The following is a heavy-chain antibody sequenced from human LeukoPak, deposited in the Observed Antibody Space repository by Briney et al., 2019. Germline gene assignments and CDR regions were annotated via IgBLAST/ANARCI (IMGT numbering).Heavy chain of an antibody. J-gene: IGHJ4*02. Sequence: GGSLRLSCAAYGFTFSSYWMHWVRQAPGKGLVWVSRINNDGSTTSYADSVKGRFTISRDYAKNTLYLQMNSLRVEDTAVYYCARDRIAAAGTNVYWGQGTLVTVSS. V-gene: IGHV3-74*01. D-gene: IGHD6-13*01. CDR3: ARDRIAAAGTNVY. CDR1: GFTFSSYW. CDR2: INNDGSTT.